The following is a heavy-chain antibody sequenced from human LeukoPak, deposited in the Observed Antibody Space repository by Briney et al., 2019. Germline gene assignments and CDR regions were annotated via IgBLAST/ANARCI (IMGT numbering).Heavy chain of an antibody. D-gene: IGHD5-18*01. V-gene: IGHV3-30-3*01. CDR2: ISYEGTNK. CDR3: VKQYTGSRFDD. Sequence: GGSLRLSCAASGFTFSSYTMHWVRQAPGKGLEWVALISYEGTNKYYADPVKGRFTISRDNSKNTLYLQMNSLRAEDTAVYFCVKQYTGSRFDDWGQGTLVTVSS. J-gene: IGHJ4*02. CDR1: GFTFSSYT.